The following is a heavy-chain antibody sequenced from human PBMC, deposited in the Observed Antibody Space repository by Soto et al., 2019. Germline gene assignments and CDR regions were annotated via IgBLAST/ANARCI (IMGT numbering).Heavy chain of an antibody. CDR1: GGSINSGGYY. V-gene: IGHV4-31*03. D-gene: IGHD3-10*01. J-gene: IGHJ5*02. CDR3: ASYSGSGSYPDNWFDP. Sequence: QVQLQESGPGLVKPSQTLSLTCTVSGGSINSGGYYWSWIRQHPGKGLEYIGYISYSGSTYYNPSLKSRVIISVDTSKNQFYLKLSSVTAADTAVYYCASYSGSGSYPDNWFDPWGQGTLVTVSS. CDR2: ISYSGST.